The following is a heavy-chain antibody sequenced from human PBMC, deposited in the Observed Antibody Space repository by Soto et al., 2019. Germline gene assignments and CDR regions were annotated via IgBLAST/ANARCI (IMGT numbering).Heavy chain of an antibody. D-gene: IGHD3-10*01. Sequence: SETLSLTCTVSGGSISSYYWSWIRQPPGKGLEWIGYIYHSGSTNYNPSLKSRVIISVDTSENQFSLKLSSVTAADTAVYYCARDLYGAMNWFDPWGQGTLVTVS. J-gene: IGHJ5*02. CDR2: IYHSGST. CDR1: GGSISSYY. V-gene: IGHV4-59*01. CDR3: ARDLYGAMNWFDP.